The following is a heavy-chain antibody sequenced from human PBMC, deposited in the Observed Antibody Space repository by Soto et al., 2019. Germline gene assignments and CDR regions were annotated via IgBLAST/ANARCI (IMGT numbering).Heavy chain of an antibody. CDR3: ARVMYCSGGSCYHLDY. CDR1: GFTFSSYA. V-gene: IGHV3-30-3*01. J-gene: IGHJ4*02. D-gene: IGHD2-15*01. Sequence: GGSLRLSCAASGFTFSSYAMHWVRQAPGKGLEWVAVTSHDGSKKYYADSVKGRFTISRDNSKNTVYLQMNSLRAEGTAVYYCARVMYCSGGSCYHLDYWGQGTLVTVSS. CDR2: TSHDGSKK.